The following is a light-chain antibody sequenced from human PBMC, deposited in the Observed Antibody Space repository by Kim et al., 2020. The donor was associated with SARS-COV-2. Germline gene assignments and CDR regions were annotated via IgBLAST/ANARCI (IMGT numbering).Light chain of an antibody. V-gene: IGKV3-20*01. Sequence: SPGERATLSCTARQSVTSTSLAWFQQRPGQAPRLLIFNAFTRATGIPDRFSGSGSGTDFTLTITRLEPEDFAVYYCQQYSSSLWTFGQGTKVDIK. CDR1: QSVTSTS. J-gene: IGKJ1*01. CDR3: QQYSSSLWT. CDR2: NAF.